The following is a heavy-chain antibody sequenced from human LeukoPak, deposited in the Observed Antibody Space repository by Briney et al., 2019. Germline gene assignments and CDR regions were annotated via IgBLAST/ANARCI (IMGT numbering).Heavy chain of an antibody. CDR2: IYPGDSDT. D-gene: IGHD6-13*01. CDR3: ARPTYSTNWDY. J-gene: IGHJ4*02. V-gene: IGHV5-51*01. CDR1: GYNLATNW. Sequence: GESLKISCKGSGYNLATNWIGRVRQMPGKGLEWMGMIYPGDSDTRYSPSFQGQVTISVDKSINTAYLQWSSLKASDTAMYFCARPTYSTNWDYWGQGTLVTVSS.